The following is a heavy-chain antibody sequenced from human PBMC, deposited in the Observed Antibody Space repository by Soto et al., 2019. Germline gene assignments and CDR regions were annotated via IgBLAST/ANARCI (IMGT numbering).Heavy chain of an antibody. Sequence: GGSLRLSCAASGFTFSSYSMNWVRQAPGKGLEWVSSISSSSSYIYYADSVKGRFTISRDNAKNSLYLQMNSLRAEDTAVYYCARGLDYDFWSGYYTIGVYYYYYGMDVCGQGTTGTVSS. D-gene: IGHD3-3*01. J-gene: IGHJ6*02. V-gene: IGHV3-21*01. CDR3: ARGLDYDFWSGYYTIGVYYYYYGMDV. CDR2: ISSSSSYI. CDR1: GFTFSSYS.